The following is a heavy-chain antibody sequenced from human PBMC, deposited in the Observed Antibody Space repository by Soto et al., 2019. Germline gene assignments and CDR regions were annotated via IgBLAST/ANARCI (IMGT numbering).Heavy chain of an antibody. CDR2: ISAYNGNT. CDR3: ARNRGGYYDILTGYYRSAYGMDV. Sequence: QVQLVQSGAEVKKPGASVKVSCKASGYTFTSYGISWVRQAPGQGLEWMGWISAYNGNTNYAQKLQGRVTMTTDTSTRTAYMELRSRRSDDTAVYYCARNRGGYYDILTGYYRSAYGMDVWGQGPTVTVSS. V-gene: IGHV1-18*01. D-gene: IGHD3-9*01. CDR1: GYTFTSYG. J-gene: IGHJ6*02.